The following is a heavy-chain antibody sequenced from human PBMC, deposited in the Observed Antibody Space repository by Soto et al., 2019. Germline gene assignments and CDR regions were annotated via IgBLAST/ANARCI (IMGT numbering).Heavy chain of an antibody. CDR2: ISASGGST. Sequence: EVQLLESGGGLVQPGGSLRLSCVDSGITFSSYAMNWVRQAPGKGLEWVSAISASGGSTFYADSVKGRFTISRDNSKNTLYLQMNSLRADDTAVYYCAKGFVSSCYGDTHCQHWGQGTLVTVSS. CDR3: AKGFVSSCYGDTHCQH. J-gene: IGHJ1*01. D-gene: IGHD4-17*01. V-gene: IGHV3-23*01. CDR1: GITFSSYA.